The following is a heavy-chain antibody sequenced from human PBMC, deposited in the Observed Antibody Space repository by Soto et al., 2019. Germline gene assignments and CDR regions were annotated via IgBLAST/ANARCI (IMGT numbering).Heavy chain of an antibody. CDR2: INPNNGNT. CDR3: ARTAAPSDYYYYYYMDV. D-gene: IGHD2-15*01. CDR1: GYTFTSYG. J-gene: IGHJ6*03. V-gene: IGHV1-8*02. Sequence: ASVKVSCKASGYTFTSYGISWVRQAPGQGLEWMGWINPNNGNTGYAQKFQGRVTMTTNASTSTAYMELSSLRSEDTAVYYCARTAAPSDYYYYYYMDVWGKGTTVTVSS.